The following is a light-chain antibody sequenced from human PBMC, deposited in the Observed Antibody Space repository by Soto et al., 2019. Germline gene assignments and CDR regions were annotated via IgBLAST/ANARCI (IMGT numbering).Light chain of an antibody. V-gene: IGKV2-28*01. J-gene: IGKJ1*01. CDR1: ARLLHKNGYNY. Sequence: DIVMTQPPLSLPVTPGEAASISCMSSARLLHKNGYNYVDWYMQKPGQSPQLLIYLGSNRASGVPDRFSGSGSDTYFTLEISRVEADDVGVYYCMQPLENFRTFGQGTKGDIK. CDR3: MQPLENFRT. CDR2: LGS.